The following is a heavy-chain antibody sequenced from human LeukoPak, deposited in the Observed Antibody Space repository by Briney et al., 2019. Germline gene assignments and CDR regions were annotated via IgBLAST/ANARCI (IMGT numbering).Heavy chain of an antibody. Sequence: PSGTLSLTCAVSGGSISSSNWWSWVRQPPGKGLEWIGEIYHSGSTNYSPSLKSRVTISVDKSKNQFSLKLSSVTPEDTAVYYCARDWGTLTDGFDIWGQGTMVIVSS. CDR2: IYHSGST. D-gene: IGHD3-16*01. J-gene: IGHJ3*02. V-gene: IGHV4-4*02. CDR3: ARDWGTLTDGFDI. CDR1: GGSISSSNW.